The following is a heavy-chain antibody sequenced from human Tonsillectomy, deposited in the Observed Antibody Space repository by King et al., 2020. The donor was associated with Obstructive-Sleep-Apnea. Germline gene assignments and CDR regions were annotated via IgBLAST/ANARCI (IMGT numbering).Heavy chain of an antibody. CDR2: IYYSGST. CDR1: GGSISSYY. CDR3: ARVQSGSWTGLYYFDY. D-gene: IGHD1-26*01. Sequence: QLQESGPGLVKPSETLSLTCTVSGGSISSYYWSWIRQPPGKGLEWIGYIYYSGSTNYNPSLKSRVTISVDTSKNQFSLKLSSVTAADTAVYYCARVQSGSWTGLYYFDYWGQGTLVTVSS. J-gene: IGHJ4*02. V-gene: IGHV4-59*01.